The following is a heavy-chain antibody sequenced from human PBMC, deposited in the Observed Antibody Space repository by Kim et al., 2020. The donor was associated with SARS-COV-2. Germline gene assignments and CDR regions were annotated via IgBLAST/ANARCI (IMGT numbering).Heavy chain of an antibody. Sequence: PSLQSRRTISVDTSKNQFSLKLSSVTAADTAVYDCARVYYGSGSYYLFDYWGQGTLVTVSS. V-gene: IGHV4-59*01. J-gene: IGHJ4*02. CDR3: ARVYYGSGSYYLFDY. D-gene: IGHD3-10*01.